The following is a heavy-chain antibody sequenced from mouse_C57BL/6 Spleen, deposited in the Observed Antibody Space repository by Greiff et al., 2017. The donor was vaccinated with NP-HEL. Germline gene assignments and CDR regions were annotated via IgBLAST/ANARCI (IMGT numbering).Heavy chain of an antibody. D-gene: IGHD1-1*01. Sequence: QVQLQQPGAELVMPGASVKLSCKASGYTFTSYWMHWVKQRPGQGLEWIGEIDPSDSYTNYNQKFKGKSTLTVDKSSSTAYMQLSSLTSEDSAVYYGAREVGNYYRFDYWGQGTTLTVSS. J-gene: IGHJ2*01. CDR2: IDPSDSYT. CDR1: GYTFTSYW. CDR3: AREVGNYYRFDY. V-gene: IGHV1-69*01.